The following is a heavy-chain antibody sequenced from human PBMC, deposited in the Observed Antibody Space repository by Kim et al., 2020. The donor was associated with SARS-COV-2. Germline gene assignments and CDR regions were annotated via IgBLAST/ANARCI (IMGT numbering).Heavy chain of an antibody. CDR1: CYTFTSYG. CDR2: ISAYNGNT. Sequence: ASVKVSCKASCYTFTSYGISWVRQAPGQGLEWMGWISAYNGNTNYAQKLQGRVTMTTDTSTSTAYMELRSLRSDDTAVYYCARDRDRGVIITKYYYYYGMDVWGQGTTVTVSS. J-gene: IGHJ6*02. CDR3: ARDRDRGVIITKYYYYYGMDV. D-gene: IGHD3-10*01. V-gene: IGHV1-18*01.